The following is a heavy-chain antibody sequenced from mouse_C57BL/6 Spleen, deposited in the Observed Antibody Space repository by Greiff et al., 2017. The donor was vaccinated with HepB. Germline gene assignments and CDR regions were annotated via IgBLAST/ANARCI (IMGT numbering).Heavy chain of an antibody. CDR1: GYTFTSYW. CDR3: ARGSTLGLAY. Sequence: QVQLQQPGAELVKPGASVKLSCKASGYTFTSYWMHWVKQRPGQGLEWTGMIHPNSGSTNYNEKFKSKATLTVDKSSSTAYMQLSSLTSEDSAVYYCARGSTLGLAYWGQGTLVTVSA. V-gene: IGHV1-64*01. J-gene: IGHJ3*01. D-gene: IGHD4-1*01. CDR2: IHPNSGST.